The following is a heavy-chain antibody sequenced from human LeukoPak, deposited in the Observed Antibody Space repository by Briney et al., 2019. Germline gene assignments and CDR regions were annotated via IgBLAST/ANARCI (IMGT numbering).Heavy chain of an antibody. D-gene: IGHD2-2*01. CDR2: IRSKAYGGTT. CDR1: GFTFSSYA. V-gene: IGHV3-49*04. J-gene: IGHJ6*02. CDR3: TRAPPPPEPLCSSTSCSFAKTNYYYYYGMDV. Sequence: GRSLRLSCAASGFTFSSYAMYWVRQAPGKGLEGVGFIRSKAYGGTTEYAASVKDRFTISRNDSKSTAYLQMNSLKTEDTGVYYCTRAPPPPEPLCSSTSCSFAKTNYYYYYGMDVWGQGTTVTVSS.